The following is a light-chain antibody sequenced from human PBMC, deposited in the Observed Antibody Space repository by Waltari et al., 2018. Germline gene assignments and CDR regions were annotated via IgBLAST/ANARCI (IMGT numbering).Light chain of an antibody. Sequence: DIQMTQSPSSLSASVGDRVTITCRTSQSITRYLNWDQQKTGKAPNRLIYTTSTLQSDIPSRFSGSGSGTDFTLTISSLQPEDFATYYCQQSFNTPRTFGQGTKLEIK. CDR2: TTS. J-gene: IGKJ2*01. CDR3: QQSFNTPRT. V-gene: IGKV1-39*01. CDR1: QSITRY.